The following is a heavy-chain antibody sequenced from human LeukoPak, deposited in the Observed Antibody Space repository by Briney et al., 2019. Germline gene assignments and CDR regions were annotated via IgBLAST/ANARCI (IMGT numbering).Heavy chain of an antibody. J-gene: IGHJ4*02. CDR1: GGSISSSSYY. V-gene: IGHV4-39*01. CDR2: IYYSGST. D-gene: IGHD6-19*01. CDR3: ARHGVAVAGFFDY. Sequence: SETLSLTCTVSGGSISSSSYYWGWIRQPPGEGLEWIGSIYYSGSTYYNPSLKSRVTISVDTSKNQFSLKLSSVTAADTAGYYCARHGVAVAGFFDYWGQGTLVTVSS.